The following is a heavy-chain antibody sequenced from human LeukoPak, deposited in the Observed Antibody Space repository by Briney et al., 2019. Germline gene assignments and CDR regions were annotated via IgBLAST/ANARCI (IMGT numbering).Heavy chain of an antibody. CDR3: AKDQGTYYYDSSGYLGLGNWFDP. Sequence: PGGSLRLSCTVSGFTVSSNSMSWVRQAPGKGLEWVSFIYSGGNTHYSDSVKGRFTISRDNSKNTLYLQMNSLRAEDTAVYYCAKDQGTYYYDSSGYLGLGNWFDPWGQGTLVTVSS. V-gene: IGHV3-53*01. CDR2: IYSGGNT. CDR1: GFTVSSNS. J-gene: IGHJ5*02. D-gene: IGHD3-22*01.